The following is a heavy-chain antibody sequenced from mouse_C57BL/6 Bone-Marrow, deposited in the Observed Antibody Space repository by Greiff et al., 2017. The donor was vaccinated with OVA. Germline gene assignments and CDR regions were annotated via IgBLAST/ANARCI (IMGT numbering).Heavy chain of an antibody. V-gene: IGHV5-17*01. CDR2: ISSGSSTI. CDR3: ARRDDYDQAWFAY. CDR1: GFTFSDYG. J-gene: IGHJ3*01. Sequence: VQLQQSGGGLVKPGGSLKLSCAASGFTFSDYGMHWVRQAPEKGLEWVAYISSGSSTIYYADTVKGRFTISRDNAKNTLFLQMTSLRSEDTAMYYCARRDDYDQAWFAYWGQGTLVTVSA. D-gene: IGHD2-4*01.